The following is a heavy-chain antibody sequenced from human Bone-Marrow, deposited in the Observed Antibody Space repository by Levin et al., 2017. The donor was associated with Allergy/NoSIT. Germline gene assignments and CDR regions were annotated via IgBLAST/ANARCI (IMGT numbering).Heavy chain of an antibody. CDR1: GFTFSNYS. CDR3: AKLLPWLVLTAPFDY. CDR2: ISYDGSDK. V-gene: IGHV3-30*18. D-gene: IGHD6-19*01. J-gene: IGHJ4*02. Sequence: GGSLRLSCAVSGFTFSNYSMHWVRQAPGKGLEWVALISYDGSDKDYADSVKGRFTISRDSSKNTLYLQMNSLRAEDTAVYYCAKLLPWLVLTAPFDYWGQGTLVTVSS.